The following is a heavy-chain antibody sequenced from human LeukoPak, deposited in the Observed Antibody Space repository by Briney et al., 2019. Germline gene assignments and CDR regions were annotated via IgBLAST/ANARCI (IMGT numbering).Heavy chain of an antibody. V-gene: IGHV3-74*01. CDR2: INSDGSST. CDR1: GSTFSSYW. J-gene: IGHJ4*02. Sequence: GGSLRLSCAASGSTFSSYWMHWVRQAPGKGLVWVSRINSDGSSTSYADSVKGRFTISRDNAKNTLYLQMNSLRAEDTAVYYCARATRIYDFWSGYYILFDYWGQGTLVTVSS. D-gene: IGHD3-3*01. CDR3: ARATRIYDFWSGYYILFDY.